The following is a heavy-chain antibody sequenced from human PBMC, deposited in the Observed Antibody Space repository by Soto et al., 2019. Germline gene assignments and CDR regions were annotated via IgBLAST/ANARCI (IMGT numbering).Heavy chain of an antibody. J-gene: IGHJ6*03. CDR3: ARHKYYMDV. D-gene: IGHD6-6*01. CDR2: IYHSGST. Sequence: QLQLQESGPGLVKPSETLSLTCAVSGDSISSSSYRWGWIRQPPGKGLEWIGSIYHSGSTYYNPSLDSRATISGDTSKNPFSLKLSCGSAADTAVYYCARHKYYMDVWGKGTTVTVS. CDR1: GDSISSSSYR. V-gene: IGHV4-39*01.